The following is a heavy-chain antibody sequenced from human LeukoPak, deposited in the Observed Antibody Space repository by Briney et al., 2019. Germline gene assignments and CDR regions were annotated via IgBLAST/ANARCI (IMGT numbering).Heavy chain of an antibody. CDR3: ATDLSGSYFEYYFDY. D-gene: IGHD1-26*01. J-gene: IGHJ4*02. Sequence: GRSLRLSCAASGFTFSSFAMSWVRQAPGRGLEWVSALSGSGGSTYYADSVKGRFTISRDNSKNTLYLQMNSLRAEDTAVFYCATDLSGSYFEYYFDYWGQGTLVTVSS. CDR2: LSGSGGST. V-gene: IGHV3-23*01. CDR1: GFTFSSFA.